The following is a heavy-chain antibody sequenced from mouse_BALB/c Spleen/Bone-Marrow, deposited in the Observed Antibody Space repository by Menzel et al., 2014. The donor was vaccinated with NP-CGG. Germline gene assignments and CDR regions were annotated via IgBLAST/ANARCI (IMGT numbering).Heavy chain of an antibody. V-gene: IGHV14-3*02. CDR1: GFNIKDTY. CDR2: IDPANGNT. J-gene: IGHJ1*01. D-gene: IGHD2-14*01. Sequence: EVKLMESGAVLVKPGASVELSCTASGFNIKDTYMHWVKQRPEQGLEWIGRIDPANGNTKYDPKFQGKATITADTSSNTAYLQLSSLTSEDTAVYYCASYRYAWYFDVWGAGTTVTVSS. CDR3: ASYRYAWYFDV.